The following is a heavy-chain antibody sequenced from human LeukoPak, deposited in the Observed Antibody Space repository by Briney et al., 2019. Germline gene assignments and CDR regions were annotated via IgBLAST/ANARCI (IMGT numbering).Heavy chain of an antibody. V-gene: IGHV3-23*01. CDR3: AKGRLGYCSSTSCRYYYYYGMDV. D-gene: IGHD2-2*01. J-gene: IGHJ6*02. Sequence: PGGSLRLSCAASGFTFSSFAMSWVRQAPGKGLEWVSSISGSGESTYYADFVKGRFTVSRDNSKNTLYLQMNSLRAEDTAVYYCAKGRLGYCSSTSCRYYYYYGMDVWGQGTTVTVSS. CDR2: ISGSGEST. CDR1: GFTFSSFA.